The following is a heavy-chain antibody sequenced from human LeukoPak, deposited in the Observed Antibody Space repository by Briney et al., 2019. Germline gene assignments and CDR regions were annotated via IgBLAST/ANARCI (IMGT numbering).Heavy chain of an antibody. Sequence: GGSLRLSCAASGFTFSGYPIHWVRQAPGKGLEWVAVISYDGSNKYYADSVKGRFTISKDNAKNTVYLQMNNLRAEDTAVYYCVSFYETYWGRGTLVTVSS. J-gene: IGHJ4*02. CDR2: ISYDGSNK. V-gene: IGHV3-30-3*01. D-gene: IGHD2-2*01. CDR1: GFTFSGYP. CDR3: VSFYETY.